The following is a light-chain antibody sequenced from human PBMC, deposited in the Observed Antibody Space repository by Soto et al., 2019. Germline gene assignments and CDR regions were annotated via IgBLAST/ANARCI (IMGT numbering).Light chain of an antibody. CDR3: QQYDNLPLT. CDR1: QDIKNY. CDR2: DAS. Sequence: DIQMTQSPSSLSASVGDRVTITCQASQDIKNYINWYQQKSGKAPKLRIYDASDLETGFPSRFSGSGSGTDFTFTINSLQPEDIATYYCQQYDNLPLTFGGGTKVEIK. V-gene: IGKV1-33*01. J-gene: IGKJ4*01.